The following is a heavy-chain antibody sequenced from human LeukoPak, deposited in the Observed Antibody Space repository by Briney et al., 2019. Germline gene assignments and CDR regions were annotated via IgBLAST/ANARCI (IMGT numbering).Heavy chain of an antibody. CDR2: IYYSGST. J-gene: IGHJ5*02. CDR3: ARLKDYGDYGGSWVNWFDP. CDR1: GGSISSGSYY. D-gene: IGHD4-17*01. V-gene: IGHV4-61*10. Sequence: SETLSLTCTVSGGSISSGSYYWSWIRQPAGKGLEWIGYIYYSGSTNYNPSLKSRVTISVDTSKNQFSLKLSSVTAADTAVYYCARLKDYGDYGGSWVNWFDPWGQGTLVTVSS.